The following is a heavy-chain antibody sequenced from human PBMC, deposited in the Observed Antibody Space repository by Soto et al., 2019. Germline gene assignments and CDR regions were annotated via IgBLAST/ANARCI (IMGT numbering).Heavy chain of an antibody. CDR3: AKKVTIYAVDPADY. Sequence: GGSLRLSCAASGFTFSNYGMSWVRQAPGKGLEWVSVMSGSGDDAYYADSVKGRFTISRDNSKNTLYLQMNSLRAEDTAVYFCAKKVTIYAVDPADYWGQGAQVTVSS. CDR2: MSGSGDDA. J-gene: IGHJ4*02. D-gene: IGHD3-3*01. CDR1: GFTFSNYG. V-gene: IGHV3-23*01.